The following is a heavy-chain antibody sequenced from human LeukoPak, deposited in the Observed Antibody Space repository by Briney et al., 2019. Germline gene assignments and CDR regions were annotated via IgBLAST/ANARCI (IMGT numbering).Heavy chain of an antibody. CDR1: GFTFSSYW. CDR2: ISGSSVNI. J-gene: IGHJ4*02. Sequence: PGGSLRLSCAASGFTFSSYWMSWARQAPGKGLEWVSSISGSSVNIYYADSVKGRFTISRDNTKSSLYLQMNSLRAEDTAIYYCARGQYAGSLWGQGTLVTVSS. V-gene: IGHV3-21*01. CDR3: ARGQYAGSL. D-gene: IGHD3-10*01.